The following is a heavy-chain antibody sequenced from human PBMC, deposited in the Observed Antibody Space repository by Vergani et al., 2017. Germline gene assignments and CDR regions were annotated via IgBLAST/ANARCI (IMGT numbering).Heavy chain of an antibody. J-gene: IGHJ6*02. CDR1: GFTVSSNY. CDR2: IYSGGST. Sequence: EVQLVESGGGLIQPGGSLRLSCAASGFTVSSNYMSWVRQAPGKGLEWVSVIYSGGSTYYADSVKGRFTISRDNSKNTLYLQMNSLRAEDTAVYYCARQRAHCSSASCSDDGMDVWGQGTTVTGSS. D-gene: IGHD2-2*01. V-gene: IGHV3-53*01. CDR3: ARQRAHCSSASCSDDGMDV.